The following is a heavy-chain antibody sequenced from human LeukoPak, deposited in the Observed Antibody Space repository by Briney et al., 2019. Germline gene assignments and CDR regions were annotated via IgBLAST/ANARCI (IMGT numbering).Heavy chain of an antibody. CDR2: ISGSGGST. D-gene: IGHD3-16*01. V-gene: IGHV3-23*01. J-gene: IGHJ3*02. Sequence: PGGSLRLSCAASGFTFSSYAMSWVRQAPGKGLEWVSAISGSGGSTYCADSVKGRFTISRDNSKNTLYLQMNSLRAEDTAVYYCAKNQGGGLSPYAFDIWGQGTMVNVSS. CDR1: GFTFSSYA. CDR3: AKNQGGGLSPYAFDI.